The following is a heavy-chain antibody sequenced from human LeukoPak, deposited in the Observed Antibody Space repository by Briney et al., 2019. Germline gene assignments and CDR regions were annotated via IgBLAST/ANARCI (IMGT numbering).Heavy chain of an antibody. J-gene: IGHJ4*02. Sequence: ASVKVSFKSSGYTFTIYGISWVRQAPGQGLGWMGWISAYNGNTNYAQKLQGRVTMTTDTSTSTAYMELRSLRSDDTAVYYCARKQWLLWLDYWGQGTLVTVSS. CDR1: GYTFTIYG. CDR3: ARKQWLLWLDY. D-gene: IGHD6-19*01. CDR2: ISAYNGNT. V-gene: IGHV1-18*01.